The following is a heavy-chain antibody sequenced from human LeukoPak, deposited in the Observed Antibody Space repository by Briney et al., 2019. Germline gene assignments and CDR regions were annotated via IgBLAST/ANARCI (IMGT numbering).Heavy chain of an antibody. J-gene: IGHJ4*02. V-gene: IGHV3-20*04. Sequence: PGGSLRLSCAASGLSFLSYSMNWVRQAPGKGLEWVSGINWSGGSTGYADSVKGRFTISRDNAKNSLYLQMNSLRAEDTALYYCARVKIAVAGSGYYFDYWGQGTLVTVSS. CDR3: ARVKIAVAGSGYYFDY. D-gene: IGHD6-19*01. CDR1: GLSFLSYS. CDR2: INWSGGST.